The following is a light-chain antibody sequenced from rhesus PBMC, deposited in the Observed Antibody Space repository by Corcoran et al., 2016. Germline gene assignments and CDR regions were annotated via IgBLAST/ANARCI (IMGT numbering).Light chain of an antibody. V-gene: IGKV1-69*01. CDR1: QGISNW. Sequence: DIQMTQSPSSLSASVGDRVTITCRASQGISNWLAWYQQKPGRAPNRRIYRASNLQTGVPSRFSGSGSETDFSLTISSLQPEDIATYYCQQHDNSPPSFGQGTKVEIK. CDR3: QQHDNSPPS. J-gene: IGKJ2*01. CDR2: RAS.